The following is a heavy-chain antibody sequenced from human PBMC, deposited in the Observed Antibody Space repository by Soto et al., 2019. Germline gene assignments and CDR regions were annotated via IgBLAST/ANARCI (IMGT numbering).Heavy chain of an antibody. J-gene: IGHJ5*02. CDR1: GGSISSYY. CDR3: ARHGNATGDRDWFDP. V-gene: IGHV4-59*08. CDR2: IYYSGST. D-gene: IGHD7-27*01. Sequence: SETLSLTCTVSGGSISSYYWSWIRQPPGKGLEWIGYIYYSGSTNYNPSLKSRVTISVDTSKNQFSLKLSSVTAADTAVYYCARHGNATGDRDWFDPWGQGTLVTVSS.